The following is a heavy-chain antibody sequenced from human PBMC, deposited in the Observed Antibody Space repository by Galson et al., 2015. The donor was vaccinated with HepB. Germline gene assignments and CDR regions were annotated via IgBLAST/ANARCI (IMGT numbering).Heavy chain of an antibody. D-gene: IGHD3-9*01. Sequence: SVKVSCKASGGTFSSYTISWVRQAPGQGLEWMGRVIPILGIANYAQKFQGRVTITADKSTSTAYMELSSLRSEDTAVYYCARDRQGGYDILTGYYEYWWFDPWGQGTLVTVSS. CDR3: ARDRQGGYDILTGYYEYWWFDP. J-gene: IGHJ5*02. CDR2: VIPILGIA. CDR1: GGTFSSYT. V-gene: IGHV1-69*04.